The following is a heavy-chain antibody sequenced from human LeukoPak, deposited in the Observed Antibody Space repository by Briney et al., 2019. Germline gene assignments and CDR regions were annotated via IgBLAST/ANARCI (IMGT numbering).Heavy chain of an antibody. CDR1: EFSFSNYA. CDR2: ITTGGIT. V-gene: IGHV3-23*01. J-gene: IGHJ4*02. CDR3: AISNYYDSSGSFDY. D-gene: IGHD3-22*01. Sequence: PGGSLRLSCTTSEFSFSNYAFSWVRQAPGKGLDWVSAITTGGITYYADSVKGRFTISRDNSKNTLYLQMNSLRAEDTAVYYCAISNYYDSSGSFDYWGQGTLVTVSS.